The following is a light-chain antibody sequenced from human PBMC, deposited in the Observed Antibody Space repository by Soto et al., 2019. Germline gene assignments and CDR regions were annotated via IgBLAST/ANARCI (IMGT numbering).Light chain of an antibody. CDR3: QQCNDWPLIT. J-gene: IGKJ5*01. Sequence: EIVMTQSPATLSVSPGERATLSCRASQSVNSYLAWYQQRPGQAPRLLIYGASTRATCVPARFSGSGSGTEFTLTISSLQSEDFAVYYCQQCNDWPLITFGQGTRLE. V-gene: IGKV3-15*01. CDR1: QSVNSY. CDR2: GAS.